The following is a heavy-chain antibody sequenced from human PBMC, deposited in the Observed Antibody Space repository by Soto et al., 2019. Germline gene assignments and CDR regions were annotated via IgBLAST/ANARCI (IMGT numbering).Heavy chain of an antibody. D-gene: IGHD3-3*01. CDR2: IYYSGST. CDR1: GGSISSGTHF. CDR3: ARTKSTPFWTGYYYYGMDV. Sequence: SETLSLTCTVSGGSISSGTHFWGWIRQPPGKGLEWIGTIYYSGSTYYNPSLKSRLTISVDTAKNQFSLKLSSVTAADTAAYYCARTKSTPFWTGYYYYGMDVWGQGTMVTVSS. J-gene: IGHJ6*02. V-gene: IGHV4-39*01.